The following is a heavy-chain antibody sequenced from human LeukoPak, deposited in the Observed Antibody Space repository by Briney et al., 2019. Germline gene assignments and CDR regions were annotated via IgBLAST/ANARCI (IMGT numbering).Heavy chain of an antibody. Sequence: GESLKISCKASGYTFTSYDINWVRQATGQGLEWMGWMNPDSGNTIYAQKFQGRVTMTRNTSISTAYMELSSLRSEDTAVYYCARSWVREIDYWGQGTLVTVSS. CDR2: MNPDSGNT. J-gene: IGHJ4*02. CDR3: ARSWVREIDY. CDR1: GYTFTSYD. D-gene: IGHD3-10*01. V-gene: IGHV1-8*01.